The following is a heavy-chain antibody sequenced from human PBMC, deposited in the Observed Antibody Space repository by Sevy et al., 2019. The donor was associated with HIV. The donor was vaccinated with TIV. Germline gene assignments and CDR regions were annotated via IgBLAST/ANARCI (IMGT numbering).Heavy chain of an antibody. J-gene: IGHJ5*02. D-gene: IGHD3-10*01. CDR1: GGSFSSGGYS. CDR2: IYHSGST. V-gene: IGHV4-30-2*01. Sequence: SETLSLTCAVSGGSFSSGGYSWSWIRQPPGKGLEWIGYIYHSGSTYYNPSLKSRVTISVDRSKNQFSLKLSSVTAADTAVYYCARGSLLWFGEPLNGFDPWGQGTLVTVSS. CDR3: ARGSLLWFGEPLNGFDP.